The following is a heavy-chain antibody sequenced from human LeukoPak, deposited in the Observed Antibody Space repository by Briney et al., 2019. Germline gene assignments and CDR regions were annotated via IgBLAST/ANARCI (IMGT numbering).Heavy chain of an antibody. V-gene: IGHV3-21*01. D-gene: IGHD6-13*01. CDR1: AFTFSRFN. J-gene: IGHJ4*02. CDR3: TDVSLSRSWLLDY. CDR2: ISSSSSYI. Sequence: GGSLRLSCAASAFTFSRFNIDWVRQAPGKGLEWVSSISSSSSYISYADSVKGRFTISRDNAKNSLYLQMNSLRAEDTAVYFCTDVSLSRSWLLDYWVQGTLVTVSS.